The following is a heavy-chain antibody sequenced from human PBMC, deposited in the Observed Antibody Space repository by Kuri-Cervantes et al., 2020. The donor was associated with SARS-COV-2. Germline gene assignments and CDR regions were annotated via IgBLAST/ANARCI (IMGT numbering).Heavy chain of an antibody. V-gene: IGHV4-34*01. J-gene: IGHJ4*02. Sequence: LRLSCAVYGGSFSGYYWSWIRQSPGNGLEWIGEINHSGSTNYNPPLKSRVTISLETPKNQFSLNLSSVTAADTAVYYCARGEWDVVLDWGQGTLVTVSS. CDR1: GGSFSGYY. CDR3: ARGEWDVVLD. D-gene: IGHD1-26*01. CDR2: INHSGST.